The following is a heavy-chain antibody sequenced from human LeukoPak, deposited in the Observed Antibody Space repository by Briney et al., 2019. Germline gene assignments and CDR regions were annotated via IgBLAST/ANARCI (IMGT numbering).Heavy chain of an antibody. D-gene: IGHD4-17*01. V-gene: IGHV1-69*05. CDR1: GGTFSSYA. CDR2: IIPIFGTA. CDR3: ARDRGTTVTTGKGGWFDP. Sequence: GASVKVSCKASGGTFSSYAISWVRQAPGQGLEWMGRIIPIFGTANYAQKFQGRVTITTDESTSTAHMELSSLRSEDTAVYYCARDRGTTVTTGKGGWFDPWGQGTLVTVSS. J-gene: IGHJ5*02.